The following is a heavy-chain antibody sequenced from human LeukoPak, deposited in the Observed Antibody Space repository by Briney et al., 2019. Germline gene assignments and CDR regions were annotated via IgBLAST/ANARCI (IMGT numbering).Heavy chain of an antibody. D-gene: IGHD3-16*01. CDR1: GFTFSSYG. CDR2: IRSKANSYAT. CDR3: TTHPGLI. Sequence: PGGSLRLSCAASGFTFSSYGMHWVRQASGKGLEWVGRIRSKANSYATAYAASVKGRFTISRDDSKNTAYLQMNSLKTEDTAVYYCTTHPGLIWGQGTLVTVSS. J-gene: IGHJ1*01. V-gene: IGHV3-73*01.